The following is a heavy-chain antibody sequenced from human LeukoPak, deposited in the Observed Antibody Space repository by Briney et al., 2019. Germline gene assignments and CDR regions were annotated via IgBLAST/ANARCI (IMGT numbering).Heavy chain of an antibody. V-gene: IGHV3-48*02. CDR2: ITASGTAM. D-gene: IGHD1-26*01. CDR1: GFTFSSYS. J-gene: IGHJ4*02. CDR3: ASSGSYRFDY. Sequence: PEGSLRLSCAASGFTFSSYSMNWVRQAPGKGLVWVSHITASGTAMFYADSVKGRFTISRDNAKNSLHLQMNSLRDEDTAVYYCASSGSYRFDYWGQGTLVTVSS.